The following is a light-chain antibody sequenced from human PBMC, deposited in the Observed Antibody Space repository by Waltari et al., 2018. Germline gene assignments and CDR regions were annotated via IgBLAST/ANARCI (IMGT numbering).Light chain of an antibody. CDR2: GNS. CDR3: QSYDSSLSGDVV. V-gene: IGLV1-40*01. Sequence: QSVLTQPPSVSGAPGQRVTISCTGSSSNIGAGYDVHWYQQLPGTAPKLLIYGNSNRPPGGPDRFSGSKSGTSASLAITGLQAEDEADYYCQSYDSSLSGDVVFGGGTKLTVL. CDR1: SSNIGAGYD. J-gene: IGLJ2*01.